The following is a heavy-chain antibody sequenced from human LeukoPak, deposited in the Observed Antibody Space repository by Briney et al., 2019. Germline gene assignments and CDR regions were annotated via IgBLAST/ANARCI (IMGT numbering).Heavy chain of an antibody. D-gene: IGHD2-2*01. CDR1: GGSFSGYY. V-gene: IGHV4-34*01. J-gene: IGHJ1*01. CDR2: ITHSGST. CDR3: ARGTVVVPAAAQSVAAAGPEYFQH. Sequence: PSETLSLTCAVSGGSFSGYYWSWIRQPPGKGLEWIGEITHSGSTNYNPSLKRRVTISLDTSKNQFSLKLSSVTAADTAVYYCARGTVVVPAAAQSVAAAGPEYFQHWGQGTLVTVSS.